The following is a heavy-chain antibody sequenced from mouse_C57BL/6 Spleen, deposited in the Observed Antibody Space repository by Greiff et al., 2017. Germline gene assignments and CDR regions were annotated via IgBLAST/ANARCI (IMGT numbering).Heavy chain of an antibody. Sequence: EVMLVESGGGLVKPGGSLKLSCAASGFTFSSYTMSWVRQTPEKRLEWVATISGGGGNTYYPDSVKGRFTISRDNAKNTLYLQMSSLRSEDTALYYCARHYGSTHYYAMDYWGQGTSVTVSS. CDR3: ARHYGSTHYYAMDY. CDR1: GFTFSSYT. D-gene: IGHD1-1*01. CDR2: ISGGGGNT. V-gene: IGHV5-9*01. J-gene: IGHJ4*01.